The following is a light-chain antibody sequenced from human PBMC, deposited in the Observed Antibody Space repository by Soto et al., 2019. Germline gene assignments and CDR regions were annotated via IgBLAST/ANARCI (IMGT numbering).Light chain of an antibody. CDR2: VAS. V-gene: IGKV3-15*01. CDR1: QSVSSN. CDR3: QQYNVWPLT. J-gene: IGKJ4*01. Sequence: EIVMTQSPATLSVSPGERATLSCRASQSVSSNLAWYQQKPGQPPKLLIYVASTRATGIPARFSGGGSGTEFTLTISSLQSEDFAVYYCQQYNVWPLTFGGGTKVEFK.